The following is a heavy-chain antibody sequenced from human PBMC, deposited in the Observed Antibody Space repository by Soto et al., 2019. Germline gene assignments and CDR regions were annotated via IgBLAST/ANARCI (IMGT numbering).Heavy chain of an antibody. J-gene: IGHJ4*02. V-gene: IGHV5-10-1*01. CDR2: IDPSDSYT. CDR3: ARLGSDIVVVVAAKLDY. D-gene: IGHD2-15*01. CDR1: GYSFTSYW. Sequence: PGESLKISCKGSGYSFTSYWISWVRQMPGKGLEWMGRIDPSDSYTNYSPSFQGHVTISADKSISTAYLQWSSLKASDTAMYYCARLGSDIVVVVAAKLDYWGQGTLVTVSS.